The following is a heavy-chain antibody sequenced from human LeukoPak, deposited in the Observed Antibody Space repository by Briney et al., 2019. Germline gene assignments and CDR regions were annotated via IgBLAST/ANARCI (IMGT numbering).Heavy chain of an antibody. V-gene: IGHV5-10-1*01. CDR1: KYDFTSYW. CDR2: IHPSDSYI. CDR3: ARQAGSGSYNY. D-gene: IGHD3-10*01. Sequence: ESLKISCKGFKYDFTSYWISWLRQMPGKGLEWMGRIHPSDSYIDYSPSFQGHVTISADKSISTAYVQWSSLKASDTAMYYCARQAGSGSYNYWGQGTLLTVSS. J-gene: IGHJ4*02.